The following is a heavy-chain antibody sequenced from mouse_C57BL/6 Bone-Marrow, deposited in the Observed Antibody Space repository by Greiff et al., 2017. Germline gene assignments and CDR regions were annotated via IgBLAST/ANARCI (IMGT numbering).Heavy chain of an antibody. J-gene: IGHJ4*01. CDR2: IYPRSGNN. CDR3: ARGAYYQVYYYAMDY. V-gene: IGHV1-81*01. Sequence: QVQLKQSGAELARPWASVTLSCKASGYTFTSYGISWVKQRTGQGLEWIGEIYPRSGNNYYNEKFKGKATLTADKSSSTAYMELRSLTSEDSAVYFCARGAYYQVYYYAMDYWGQGTSVTVSS. CDR1: GYTFTSYG. D-gene: IGHD2-10*01.